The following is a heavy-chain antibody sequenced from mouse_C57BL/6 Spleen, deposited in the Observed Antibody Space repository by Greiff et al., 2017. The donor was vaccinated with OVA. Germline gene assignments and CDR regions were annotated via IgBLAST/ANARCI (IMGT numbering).Heavy chain of an antibody. V-gene: IGHV8-8*01. Sequence: ESGPGILQPSQSLSLTCSFSGFSLSTFGMGVGWIRQPSGKGLEWLAHIWWDDDKYYNPALKSRLTISKDTSKTLLFLMIAHVDAAAAATYYCARNYGSSQGYFDVWGTGTTVTVSS. CDR2: IWWDDDK. J-gene: IGHJ1*03. CDR1: GFSLSTFGMG. D-gene: IGHD1-1*01. CDR3: ARNYGSSQGYFDV.